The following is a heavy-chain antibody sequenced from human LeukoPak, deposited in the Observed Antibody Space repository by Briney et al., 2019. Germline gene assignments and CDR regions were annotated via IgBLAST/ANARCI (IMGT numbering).Heavy chain of an antibody. V-gene: IGHV3-48*03. Sequence: GGSLRLSCAASGFPFSSYEMNWVRQAPGKGLEWVSYISSSGRTIYSADSVKGRFTISRDNAKNFLYLQMNSLRAEDTAVYYCARTYYDILTGYNPYFDYWGQGILVTVSS. CDR1: GFPFSSYE. J-gene: IGHJ4*02. CDR3: ARTYYDILTGYNPYFDY. D-gene: IGHD3-9*01. CDR2: ISSSGRTI.